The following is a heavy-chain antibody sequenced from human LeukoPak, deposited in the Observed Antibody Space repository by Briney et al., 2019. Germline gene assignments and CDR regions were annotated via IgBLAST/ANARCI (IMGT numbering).Heavy chain of an antibody. V-gene: IGHV4-38-2*02. CDR1: GYSISSGYY. D-gene: IGHD2-2*01. Sequence: SETLSLTCTVSGYSISSGYYWGWIRQPPGKGLEWIGSIYHSGSTYYNPSLKSRVTISVDTSKNQFSLKLSFVTAADTAVYYCARTTEGYCSSASCFGFSYSYYMDVWGKGTTVTISS. J-gene: IGHJ6*03. CDR3: ARTTEGYCSSASCFGFSYSYYMDV. CDR2: IYHSGST.